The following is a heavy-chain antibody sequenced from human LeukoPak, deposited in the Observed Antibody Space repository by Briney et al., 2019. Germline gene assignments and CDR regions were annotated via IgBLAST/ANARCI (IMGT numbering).Heavy chain of an antibody. Sequence: PGGSLRLSCAASGFTFSSYWMSWVRQAPGKGLEWVANIKQDGSEKYYVDSVKGRFTISRDNAKNSLYLQMNSLRAEDTAVYYCARAARILRTFFGVVTSYYMDVWGTGTTVTVSS. D-gene: IGHD3-3*01. CDR3: ARAARILRTFFGVVTSYYMDV. V-gene: IGHV3-7*04. CDR2: IKQDGSEK. CDR1: GFTFSSYW. J-gene: IGHJ6*03.